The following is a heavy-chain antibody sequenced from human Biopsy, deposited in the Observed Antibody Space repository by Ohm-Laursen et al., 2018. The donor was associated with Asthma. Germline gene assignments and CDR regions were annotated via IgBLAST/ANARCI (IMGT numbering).Heavy chain of an antibody. V-gene: IGHV4-39*07. D-gene: IGHD2-15*01. J-gene: IGHJ4*02. CDR1: GASIRRSGPY. Sequence: SDTLSLTCAVSGASIRRSGPYWAWIRQAPGKGPEWIGNIHYSGSTYSNPSLKSRVTISVDTSKKQNSLRLSSVIAADTAVYYCAGFCSGGNCPDHWGQGTLVTVSS. CDR2: IHYSGST. CDR3: AGFCSGGNCPDH.